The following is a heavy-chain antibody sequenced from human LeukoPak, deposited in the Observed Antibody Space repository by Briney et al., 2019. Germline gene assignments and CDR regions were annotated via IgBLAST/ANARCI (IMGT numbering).Heavy chain of an antibody. V-gene: IGHV5-51*01. CDR1: GYSFTSYW. J-gene: IGHJ6*02. Sequence: GESLKISCKGSGYSFTSYWLGWVRQMPGKGLEWMGMIYPGDSDTRYSPSFQGQVTISADKSISTAYLQWSSLKASDTAMYYCARHYTTATAENSYYGMDVWGQGTTVTVSS. CDR3: ARHYTTATAENSYYGMDV. D-gene: IGHD5-18*01. CDR2: IYPGDSDT.